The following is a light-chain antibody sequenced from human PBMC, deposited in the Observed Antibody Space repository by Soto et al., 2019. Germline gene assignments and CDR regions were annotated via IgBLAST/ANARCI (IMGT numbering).Light chain of an antibody. CDR2: TAS. CDR1: QSLYCY. V-gene: IGKV1-39*01. Sequence: DIQMTQSPSSLSASLGDRVTITCRASQSLYCYLNWYQQKPGQAPKLLIYTASSLQSGVPSRFSGSGSGTEFTLTIRRLQTEDFATYYCQQSYYTPLTFGGGTKLEIK. CDR3: QQSYYTPLT. J-gene: IGKJ4*01.